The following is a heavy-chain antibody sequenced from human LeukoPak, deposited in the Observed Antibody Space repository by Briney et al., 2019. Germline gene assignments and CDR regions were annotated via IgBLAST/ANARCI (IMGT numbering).Heavy chain of an antibody. V-gene: IGHV3-30-3*01. J-gene: IGHJ4*02. CDR3: ARDRDSSGWYEGFDY. CDR1: GFTFSSSA. Sequence: GGSLRLSCAASGFTFSSSAMHWVRQAPDKGLEWVAVISYDGSNKYYADSVKGRFTIPRDNSKNTLYLQMNSLRADDTAVYYCARDRDSSGWYEGFDYWGQGTLVTVSS. D-gene: IGHD6-19*01. CDR2: ISYDGSNK.